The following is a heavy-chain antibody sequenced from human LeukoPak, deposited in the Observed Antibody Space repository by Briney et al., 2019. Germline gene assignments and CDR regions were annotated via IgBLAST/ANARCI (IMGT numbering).Heavy chain of an antibody. Sequence: PSETLSLTCTVSGDSISSNSYYWGWIRQPPGKGLEWIGSIHYSRSTYHNPSLKSRVTISVDTSKNQFSLKLSSVTAADTAVYYCARDSYRGRNWFDPWGQGTLVTVSS. CDR2: IHYSRST. J-gene: IGHJ5*02. V-gene: IGHV4-39*07. CDR3: ARDSYRGRNWFDP. CDR1: GDSISSNSYY. D-gene: IGHD3-16*02.